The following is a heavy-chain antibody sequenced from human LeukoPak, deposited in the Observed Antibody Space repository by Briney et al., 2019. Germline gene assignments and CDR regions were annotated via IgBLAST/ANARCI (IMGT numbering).Heavy chain of an antibody. CDR3: ASGRVFGMVIAPFDY. CDR1: GGTFRNYA. J-gene: IGHJ4*02. CDR2: IIPIFGTT. V-gene: IGHV1-69*13. D-gene: IGHD3-3*01. Sequence: GASVKVSCKTSGGTFRNYAISWVRQAPGQGLEWMGGIIPIFGTTNYGQNSQGRVTITADESTSTAYMELSRLRSDDTAVYYCASGRVFGMVIAPFDYWGQGTPVTVSS.